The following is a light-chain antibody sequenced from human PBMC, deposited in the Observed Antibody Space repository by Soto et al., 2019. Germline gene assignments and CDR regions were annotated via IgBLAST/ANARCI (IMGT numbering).Light chain of an antibody. V-gene: IGKV1-39*01. CDR3: QQSFITPPFT. CDR2: AAS. CDR1: QSISSY. Sequence: DIQMTQSPSSLSASVGDRVTITCRASQSISSYLNWYQQKPGKAPKLLIHAASSLQSGVPSRFSGSGSGTDFALTISSLQPDDFATYYCQQSFITPPFTFGPGTKVDIK. J-gene: IGKJ3*01.